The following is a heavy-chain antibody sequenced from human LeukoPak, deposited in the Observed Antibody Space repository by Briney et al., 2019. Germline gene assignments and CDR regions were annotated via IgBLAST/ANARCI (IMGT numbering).Heavy chain of an antibody. Sequence: SETLSLTCAVSGGSISSSNWWSWVRQPPGKGLEWIGEIYHSGSTKYNPSLKSRVTISVDKSKNQFPLKLSSVTAADTAVYYCARGRGIAARLIDYWGQGTLATVSS. V-gene: IGHV4-4*02. CDR1: GGSISSSNW. CDR3: ARGRGIAARLIDY. D-gene: IGHD6-6*01. CDR2: IYHSGST. J-gene: IGHJ4*02.